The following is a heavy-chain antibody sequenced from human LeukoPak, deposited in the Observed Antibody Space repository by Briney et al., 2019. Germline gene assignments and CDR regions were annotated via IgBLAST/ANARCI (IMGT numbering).Heavy chain of an antibody. CDR1: GGSISSSSYY. Sequence: SETLSLTCTVSGGSISSSSYYWGWIRQPPGKGLEWIGSIYYSGSTYYNPSLKSRVTISVDTSKNQFSLKLSSVTAADTAVYYCARESMGTSIAAYDYWGQGTLVTVSS. CDR3: ARESMGTSIAAYDY. CDR2: IYYSGST. D-gene: IGHD6-6*01. V-gene: IGHV4-39*07. J-gene: IGHJ4*02.